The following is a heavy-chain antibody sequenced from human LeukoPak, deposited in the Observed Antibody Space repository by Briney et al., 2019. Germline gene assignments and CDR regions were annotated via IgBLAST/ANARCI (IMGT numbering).Heavy chain of an antibody. D-gene: IGHD3-10*01. CDR3: AKEYYYYGSGSPFDY. CDR2: ISYDGSNK. Sequence: GGSLRLSCAASGFTFSSYGMHWVRQAPGKGLEWVAVISYDGSNKYYADSVKGRFTISRDNSKNTLYLQMNSLRAEGTAVYYCAKEYYYYGSGSPFDYWGQGTLVTVSS. J-gene: IGHJ4*02. V-gene: IGHV3-30*18. CDR1: GFTFSSYG.